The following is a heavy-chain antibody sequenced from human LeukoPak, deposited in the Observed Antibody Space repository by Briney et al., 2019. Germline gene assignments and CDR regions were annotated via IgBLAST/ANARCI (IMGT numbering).Heavy chain of an antibody. J-gene: IGHJ5*02. D-gene: IGHD2-15*01. CDR2: IIPIFGTA. V-gene: IGHV1-69*13. CDR1: GGTFSSYA. CDR3: ARDQVGYCSGGSCPAGFDP. Sequence: SVKVSCKASGGTFSSYAISWVRQAPGQGLEWMGGIIPIFGTANYAQKFQGRVTITADESTSTAYMELSSLRSEDTAVYYCARDQVGYCSGGSCPAGFDPWGRGTLVTVST.